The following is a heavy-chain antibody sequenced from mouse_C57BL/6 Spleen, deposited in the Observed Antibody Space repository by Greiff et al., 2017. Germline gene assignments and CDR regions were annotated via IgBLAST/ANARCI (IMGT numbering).Heavy chain of an antibody. CDR3: ARSGVTTKGAWFAY. CDR2: INPSTGGT. Sequence: EVQLQQSGPELVKPGASVKISCKASGYSFTGYYMNWVKQSPEKSLEWIGEINPSTGGTTYNQKFKAKATLTVDKSSSTAYMQLKSLTSEDSAVYYCARSGVTTKGAWFAYWGQGTLVTVSA. V-gene: IGHV1-42*01. D-gene: IGHD2-2*01. J-gene: IGHJ3*01. CDR1: GYSFTGYY.